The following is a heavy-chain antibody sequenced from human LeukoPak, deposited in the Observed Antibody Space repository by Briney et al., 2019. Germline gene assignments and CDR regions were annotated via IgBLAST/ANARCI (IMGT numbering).Heavy chain of an antibody. Sequence: PSETLSLTCAVYGGSFSGYYWSWIRQPPGKGLEWIGEINHSGSTNYNPSLKSRVTISVDTSKNQFSLKLSSVTAADTAVYYCARGQGLRYGMDVWGQGTTVTVSS. CDR2: INHSGST. CDR1: GGSFSGYY. D-gene: IGHD6-25*01. V-gene: IGHV4-34*01. J-gene: IGHJ6*02. CDR3: ARGQGLRYGMDV.